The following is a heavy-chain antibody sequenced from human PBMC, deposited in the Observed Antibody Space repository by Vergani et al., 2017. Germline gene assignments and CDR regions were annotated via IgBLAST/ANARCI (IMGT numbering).Heavy chain of an antibody. V-gene: IGHV3-7*03. J-gene: IGHJ4*02. CDR1: GFSFSNYW. CDR3: ARGGNWGKFDY. D-gene: IGHD7-27*01. CDR2: IKQDGSDK. Sequence: EVQLVESGGGLVQPGGSLRLSCAASGFSFSNYWMSWVRQAPGKGLEGVANIKQDGSDKHYVDSVKGRFTISRDNAKNSLYLQMNSLRAEDTAVYYCARGGNWGKFDYWGPGTLVTVSS.